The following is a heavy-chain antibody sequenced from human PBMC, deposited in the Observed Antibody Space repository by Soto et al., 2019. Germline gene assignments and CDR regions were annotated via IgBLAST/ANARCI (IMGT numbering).Heavy chain of an antibody. CDR1: GGCMRSGGDY. CDR3: ATLSRRGNYLGY. J-gene: IGHJ4*02. Sequence: SESMALTCAVSGGCMRSGGDYWSWIRQHPGKGLEWIGYIYYSGSTNYNPSLKSRVTISVDTSKNQFSLKLSSVTAADTAVYYCATLSRRGNYLGYWGQGTLVTVSS. CDR2: IYYSGST. V-gene: IGHV4-61*08. D-gene: IGHD3-16*01.